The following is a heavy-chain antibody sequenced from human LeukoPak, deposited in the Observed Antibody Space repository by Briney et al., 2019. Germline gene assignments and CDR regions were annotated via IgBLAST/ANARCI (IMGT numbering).Heavy chain of an antibody. CDR1: GFIFSTYG. CDR3: ARAPYGVGYTAERDY. V-gene: IGHV3-53*01. J-gene: IGHJ4*02. D-gene: IGHD3-16*02. Sequence: PGGSLRLSCAASGFIFSTYGMHWVRQAPGKGLEWVSVIYRDDTTYYADSVKGRFTIFRDNSKNTVYLQMNSLRDEDTAVYYCARAPYGVGYTAERDYWGQGALVTVSS. CDR2: IYRDDTT.